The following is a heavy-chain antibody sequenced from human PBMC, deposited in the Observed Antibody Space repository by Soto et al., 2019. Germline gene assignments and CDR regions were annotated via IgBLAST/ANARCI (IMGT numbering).Heavy chain of an antibody. J-gene: IGHJ6*04. V-gene: IGHV3-48*03. CDR3: ARECIRFFYSAMAV. D-gene: IGHD3-3*01. CDR2: ISSSGSTI. CDR1: GCTVSRYE. Sequence: CAASGCTVSRYEMNWVRPAPGKGLEWVSYISSSGSTIYHADSVKGRFTISRDNAKNSLYLQMNSLRAEDTAVYYCARECIRFFYSAMAVRGNGTTVPVSS.